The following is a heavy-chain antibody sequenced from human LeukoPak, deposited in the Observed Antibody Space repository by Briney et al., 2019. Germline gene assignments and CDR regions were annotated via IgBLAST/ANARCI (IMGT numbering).Heavy chain of an antibody. CDR1: GGSLRSYY. Sequence: PSETLSLTCTVSGGSLRSYYWSWIRQPAGKGLEWIGRIYTSGSPNHNPSLKSRVTMSVDTSKNQFSLKLTSVTAADTAVYYCASATTVTKYYYYYMDVWGKGTTVTVSS. CDR2: IYTSGSP. D-gene: IGHD4-11*01. J-gene: IGHJ6*03. V-gene: IGHV4-4*07. CDR3: ASATTVTKYYYYYMDV.